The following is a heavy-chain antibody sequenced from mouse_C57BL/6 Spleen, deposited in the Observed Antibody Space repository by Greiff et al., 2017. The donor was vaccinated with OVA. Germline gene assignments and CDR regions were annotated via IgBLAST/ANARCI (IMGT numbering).Heavy chain of an antibody. CDR1: GFTFTDYY. Sequence: DVMLVESGGGLVQPGGSLSLSCAASGFTFTDYYMSWVRQPPGKALEWLGFIRNKANGYTTEYSASVKGRFTISRDNSQSILYLQMNALRAEDSATYYCARLLRYAMDYWGQGTSVTVSS. CDR3: ARLLRYAMDY. V-gene: IGHV7-3*01. CDR2: IRNKANGYTT. J-gene: IGHJ4*01. D-gene: IGHD1-1*01.